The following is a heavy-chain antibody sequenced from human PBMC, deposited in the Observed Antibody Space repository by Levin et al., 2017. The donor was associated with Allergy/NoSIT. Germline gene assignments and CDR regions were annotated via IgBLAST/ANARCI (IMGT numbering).Heavy chain of an antibody. CDR2: ISFDGTNQ. J-gene: IGHJ6*03. V-gene: IGHV3-30*18. Sequence: GGSLRLSCAASGFTFSNYGMHWVRQAPGKGLEWVSIISFDGTNQYYTDSVKGRFTVSRDNSKNTLYLQMNSLRAEDTAVYCGAKEGSCSSTSCWGYYYYYMDVWGKGTTVTVSS. CDR3: AKEGSCSSTSCWGYYYYYMDV. CDR1: GFTFSNYG. D-gene: IGHD2-2*01.